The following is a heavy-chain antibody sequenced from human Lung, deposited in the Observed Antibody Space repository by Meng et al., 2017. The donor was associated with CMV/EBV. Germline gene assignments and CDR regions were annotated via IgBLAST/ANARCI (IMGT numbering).Heavy chain of an antibody. CDR2: INPNNGGT. CDR1: GYTFTGYY. CDR3: ARTTDTGGWNFHN. V-gene: IGHV1-2*02. D-gene: IGHD3-16*01. J-gene: IGHJ1*01. Sequence: SXXVSXKASGYTFTGYYLYWVRQAPGQGLEWMGWINPNNGGTNYAQRFQGRVTMTRDTSINTVYMELSRLTSDDTAVYYCARTTDTGGWNFHNWGHGT.